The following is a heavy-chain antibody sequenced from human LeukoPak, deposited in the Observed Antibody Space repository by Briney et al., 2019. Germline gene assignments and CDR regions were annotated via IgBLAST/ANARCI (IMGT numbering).Heavy chain of an antibody. Sequence: GGSLRLSCAASGLTFSSYAISWVRQAPGKGLEWVSAISGSGGSTYYADSVKGRFTISRDNSKNTLYLQMNSLRAEDTAVYYCAKDYYYDSSGYYGNWFDPWGQGTLVTVSS. J-gene: IGHJ5*02. V-gene: IGHV3-23*01. D-gene: IGHD3-22*01. CDR2: ISGSGGST. CDR3: AKDYYYDSSGYYGNWFDP. CDR1: GLTFSSYA.